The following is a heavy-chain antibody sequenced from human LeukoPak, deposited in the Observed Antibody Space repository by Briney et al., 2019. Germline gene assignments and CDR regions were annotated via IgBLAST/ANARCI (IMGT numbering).Heavy chain of an antibody. CDR1: GYSISSGYY. Sequence: TSETLSLTCAVSGYSISSGYYWGWIRQPPGKGLEWIGSIYHSGSTYYNLPLKSRVTISVDTSKNQFSLKLSSVTAADTAVYYCARAPVPAATSYFDYWGQGTLVTVSS. V-gene: IGHV4-38-2*01. CDR3: ARAPVPAATSYFDY. D-gene: IGHD2-2*01. CDR2: IYHSGST. J-gene: IGHJ4*02.